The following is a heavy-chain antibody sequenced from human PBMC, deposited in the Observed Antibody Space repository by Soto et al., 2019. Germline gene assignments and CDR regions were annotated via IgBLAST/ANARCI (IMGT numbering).Heavy chain of an antibody. D-gene: IGHD1-26*01. CDR2: IYHSGST. V-gene: IGHV4-4*02. J-gene: IGHJ4*02. Sequence: SETLSLTCTVSGDSISSSKWWSWVRQPPGKGLEWIGEIYHSGSTNYNPSLKTRLTISVDKSKNQFSLKLSSVTAADTAVYYCARVYSGSYSDSWGRGTLVTVSS. CDR1: GDSISSSKW. CDR3: ARVYSGSYSDS.